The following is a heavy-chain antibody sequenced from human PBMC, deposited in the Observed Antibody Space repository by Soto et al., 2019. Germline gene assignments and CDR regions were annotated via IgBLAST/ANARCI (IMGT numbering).Heavy chain of an antibody. CDR3: ARQYPSSSRHFDH. Sequence: EVELVESGGGLVKPGGSLKLSCAASGFTFRTYYMIWVRQAPGKGLEWVSTISAGSSNIYYAPSVKGLFTISRDNAKNLLYLQINSLRAEDTAVYYCARQYPSSSRHFDHWGQGTLVIVSS. V-gene: IGHV3-21*01. CDR2: ISAGSSNI. CDR1: GFTFRTYY. J-gene: IGHJ4*02. D-gene: IGHD6-6*01.